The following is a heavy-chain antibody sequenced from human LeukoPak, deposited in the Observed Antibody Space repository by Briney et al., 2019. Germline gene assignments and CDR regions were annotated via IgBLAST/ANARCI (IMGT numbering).Heavy chain of an antibody. CDR2: IPYDGSNK. CDR3: AKEVSGSYYVYYYYYYGMDV. V-gene: IGHV3-30*18. CDR1: GFTFSSYG. D-gene: IGHD1-26*01. Sequence: GGSLRLSCAASGFTFSSYGMHWVRQAPGKGLEWVAVIPYDGSNKYYADSVKGRFTISRDNSKNTLYLQMNSLRAEDTAVYYCAKEVSGSYYVYYYYYYGMDVWDQGTTVTVSS. J-gene: IGHJ6*02.